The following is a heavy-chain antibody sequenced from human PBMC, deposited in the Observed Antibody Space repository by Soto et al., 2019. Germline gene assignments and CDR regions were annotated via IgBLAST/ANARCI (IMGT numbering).Heavy chain of an antibody. CDR1: GYTFTSYG. Sequence: ASVKVSCKASGYTFTSYGISWVRQAPGQGLEWMGWISAYNGNTNYAQKLQGRVTMTTDTSTSTAYMELRSLRSDDTAVYYCARRGSSSTSCYTPWFDPWGQGTLVTVSS. CDR3: ARRGSSSTSCYTPWFDP. CDR2: ISAYNGNT. D-gene: IGHD2-2*02. J-gene: IGHJ5*02. V-gene: IGHV1-18*04.